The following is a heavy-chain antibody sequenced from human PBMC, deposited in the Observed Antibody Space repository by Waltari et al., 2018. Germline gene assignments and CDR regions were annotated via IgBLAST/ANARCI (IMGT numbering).Heavy chain of an antibody. Sequence: QLQLQESGPGLVKPSETLSLTCTVSGGSISSSSYYWGWIRQPPGKGLDWIGSIYYSGSTYYNPSLKSRVTISVDTSKNQFSLKLSSLRSEDTAVYYCARVSVVVPGILDYWGQGTLVTVSS. CDR1: GGSISSSSYY. D-gene: IGHD2-2*01. V-gene: IGHV4-39*07. J-gene: IGHJ4*02. CDR2: IYYSGST. CDR3: ARVSVVVPGILDY.